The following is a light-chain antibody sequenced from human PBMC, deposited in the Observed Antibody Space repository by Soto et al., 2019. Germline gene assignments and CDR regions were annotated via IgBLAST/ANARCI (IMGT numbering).Light chain of an antibody. CDR3: QKYSSVPV. Sequence: DIQMTQSPTSLSASVGDRVTITCRVSQGIRNFVVWYQQKPGKAPKLLIYAASTLHSGVPSRFSGSGSGTDFTLTINSLQPEDVATYSCQKYSSVPVFGPGTKVEIQ. V-gene: IGKV1-27*01. CDR2: AAS. J-gene: IGKJ3*01. CDR1: QGIRNF.